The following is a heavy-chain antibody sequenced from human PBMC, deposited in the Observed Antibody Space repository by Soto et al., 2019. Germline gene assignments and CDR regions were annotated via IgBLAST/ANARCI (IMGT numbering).Heavy chain of an antibody. Sequence: QVQVVESGGGVVQPGTSLRLSCAASGFTFRKFGMHWVRQAPGKGLEWVAVIWHDGKNKYHGDSVEGRFTISRDNSKNTLDLHMTSLRVEDTAVYCGARDPGKDEAGDYLGQGTVVIVSS. CDR2: IWHDGKNK. CDR1: GFTFRKFG. V-gene: IGHV3-33*01. CDR3: ARDPGKDEAGDY. J-gene: IGHJ4*02.